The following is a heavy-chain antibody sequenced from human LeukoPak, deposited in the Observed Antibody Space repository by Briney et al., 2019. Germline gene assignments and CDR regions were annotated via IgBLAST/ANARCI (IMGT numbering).Heavy chain of an antibody. CDR1: GGTFSSYA. Sequence: SVKVSFKASGGTFSSYAISWVRQAPGQGLEWMGGIIPIFGTANYAQKFQGRVTITADESTSTAYMELSSLRSEDTAVYYCARAVGDGDYVGFDYWGQGTLVTVSS. CDR3: ARAVGDGDYVGFDY. CDR2: IIPIFGTA. J-gene: IGHJ4*02. D-gene: IGHD4-17*01. V-gene: IGHV1-69*13.